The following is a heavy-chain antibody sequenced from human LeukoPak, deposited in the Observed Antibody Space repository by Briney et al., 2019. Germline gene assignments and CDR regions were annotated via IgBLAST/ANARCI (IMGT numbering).Heavy chain of an antibody. J-gene: IGHJ6*03. Sequence: GGSLRLSCAASGFTFSSYGMHWVRQAPGKGLEWVAVIWYDGSNKYYADSVKGRFTISRDNSKNTLYLQMNSLRAEDTAAYYCAKDWRGYMDVWGKGTTVTVSS. CDR1: GFTFSSYG. CDR3: AKDWRGYMDV. V-gene: IGHV3-33*06. CDR2: IWYDGSNK.